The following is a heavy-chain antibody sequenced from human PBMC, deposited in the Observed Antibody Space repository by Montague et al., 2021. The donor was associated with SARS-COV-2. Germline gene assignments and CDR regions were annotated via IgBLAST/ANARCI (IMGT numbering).Heavy chain of an antibody. Sequence: SETLSLTCTVSFGSVKNYFWSWIRQPLGKGLEWIGRIFVTGGTKYTPSLKSRVTMSLDTSKNQFSLKLRSVTAADTAVYYCAGAFGSSFDFWGQGILVAVSS. J-gene: IGHJ4*02. CDR1: FGSVKNYF. V-gene: IGHV4-4*07. D-gene: IGHD6-13*01. CDR2: IFVTGGT. CDR3: AGAFGSSFDF.